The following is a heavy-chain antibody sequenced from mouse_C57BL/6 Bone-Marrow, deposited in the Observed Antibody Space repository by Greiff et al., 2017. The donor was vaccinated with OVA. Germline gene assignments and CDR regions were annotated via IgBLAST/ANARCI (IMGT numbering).Heavy chain of an antibody. D-gene: IGHD4-1*01. J-gene: IGHJ2*01. V-gene: IGHV14-4*01. CDR3: TTGGGTDY. CDR2: IDPENGDT. CDR1: GFNIKDDY. Sequence: EVQLQESGAELVRPGASVKLSCTASGFNIKDDYMHWVKQRPEQGLEWIGWIDPENGDTEYASKFQGKATITADTSSNTASLQLSSLTSEDTAVYYCTTGGGTDYWGQGTTLTVSS.